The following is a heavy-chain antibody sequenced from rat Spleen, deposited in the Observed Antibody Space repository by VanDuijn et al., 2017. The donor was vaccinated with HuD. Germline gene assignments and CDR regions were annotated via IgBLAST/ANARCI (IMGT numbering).Heavy chain of an antibody. CDR1: GFTFSDFY. CDR3: TGDGTPR. D-gene: IGHD1-12*02. V-gene: IGHV5-27*01. J-gene: IGHJ2*01. Sequence: EVQLVESDGGLVQPGRSLKLSCATSGFTFSDFYMAWVRQAPTKGLEWVAFISTSGGSTYYRDSVKGRFTISRDNVKSTLYLQMDSLRSEDTATYYCTGDGTPRWGQGVMVTVSS. CDR2: ISTSGGST.